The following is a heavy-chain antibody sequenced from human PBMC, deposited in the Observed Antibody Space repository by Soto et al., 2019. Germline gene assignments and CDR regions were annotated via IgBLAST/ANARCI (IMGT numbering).Heavy chain of an antibody. Sequence: QLQLQESGPGLVKPSETLSLSCSVSGGSINRSNYYWDWIRQPPGKGLEWIGTIYYNGNAYYNPSLKSRFTMSVDMSKNQFSLKLISVTAADTAVYYCARHFVAVVIKGWGYWGQGTLVTVSS. CDR1: GGSINRSNYY. V-gene: IGHV4-39*01. CDR2: IYYNGNA. CDR3: ARHFVAVVIKGWGY. D-gene: IGHD3-22*01. J-gene: IGHJ4*02.